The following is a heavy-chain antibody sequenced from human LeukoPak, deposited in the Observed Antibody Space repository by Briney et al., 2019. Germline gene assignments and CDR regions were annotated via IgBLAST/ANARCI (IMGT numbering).Heavy chain of an antibody. D-gene: IGHD3-9*01. CDR1: GFTFSNYW. CDR2: MKQDGSEK. V-gene: IGHV3-7*01. CDR3: AREYYDILTGYSAYYFDY. J-gene: IGHJ4*02. Sequence: GGSLRLSCAASGFTFSNYWMSWVRQAPGKGLEWVANMKQDGSEKYYVDSVKGRFTISRDNAKNSLFLQMNSLRAEDTAVYYCAREYYDILTGYSAYYFDYWGQGTLVTVSS.